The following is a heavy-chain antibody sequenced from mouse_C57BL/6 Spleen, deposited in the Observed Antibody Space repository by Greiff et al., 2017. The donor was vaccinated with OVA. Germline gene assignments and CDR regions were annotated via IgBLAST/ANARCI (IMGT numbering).Heavy chain of an antibody. Sequence: VQLQQSGAELVRPGASVKLSCTASGFNIKDYYMHWVKQRPEQGLEWIGRIDPEDGDTEYAPKFQGKGTMTADTSSNKAYLQLSSLTSEDTAVYYCTRAGTTVVPYYFDYWGQGTTLTVSS. CDR2: IDPEDGDT. V-gene: IGHV14-1*01. CDR3: TRAGTTVVPYYFDY. J-gene: IGHJ2*01. CDR1: GFNIKDYY. D-gene: IGHD1-1*01.